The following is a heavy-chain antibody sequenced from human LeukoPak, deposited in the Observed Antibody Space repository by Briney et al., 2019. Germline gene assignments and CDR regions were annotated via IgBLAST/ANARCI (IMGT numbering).Heavy chain of an antibody. D-gene: IGHD4-17*01. CDR1: GFAFSSSN. Sequence: GGSLRLSCAASGFAFSSSNLNWFRPAPGKGLEWVSSITSDAYIYYADSLKGRFSISRDNAKNSVFLQMISLRAEDTAVYYCARADYGDYGVDFWGQGTLVTVSS. CDR3: ARADYGDYGVDF. V-gene: IGHV3-21*01. J-gene: IGHJ4*02. CDR2: ITSDAYI.